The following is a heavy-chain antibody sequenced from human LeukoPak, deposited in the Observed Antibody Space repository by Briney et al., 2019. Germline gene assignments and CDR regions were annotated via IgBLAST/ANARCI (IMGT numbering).Heavy chain of an antibody. V-gene: IGHV3-30*04. Sequence: GGSLTLTCAASGFTFSSYVMHWVRQAPGKGLEWVAIISYDGSNEYYADSVKGRSTISRDNSKNTLYLQMNSLRAADTAVYYCARDKGTSYVSSFDYWGQGTLVTVSS. CDR1: GFTFSSYV. D-gene: IGHD6-6*01. CDR2: ISYDGSNE. J-gene: IGHJ4*02. CDR3: ARDKGTSYVSSFDY.